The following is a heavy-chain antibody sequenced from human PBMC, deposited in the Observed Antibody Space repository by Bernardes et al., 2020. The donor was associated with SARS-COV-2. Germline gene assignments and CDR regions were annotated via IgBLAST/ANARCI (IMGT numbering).Heavy chain of an antibody. CDR2: IWYDGSNK. D-gene: IGHD1-7*01. J-gene: IGHJ4*02. V-gene: IGHV3-33*01. CDR1: GFTFSSYG. CDR3: AREGAITGTTGLDY. Sequence: GGSLRLSCAASGFTFSSYGMHWVRQAPGKGLEWVAVIWYDGSNKYYADSVKGRFTISRDNSKNTLYLQMNSLRAEDTAVYYCAREGAITGTTGLDYWGQGTLVTVSS.